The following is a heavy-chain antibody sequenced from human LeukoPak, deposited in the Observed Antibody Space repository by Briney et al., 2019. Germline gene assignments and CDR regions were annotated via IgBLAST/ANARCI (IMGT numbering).Heavy chain of an antibody. V-gene: IGHV3-66*02. CDR1: GLTVNSNY. Sequence: GGSLRLSCAVSGLTVNSNYRTWVRQAPGKGLEWVSVIYSDGKTYRADSVKGRFTISSDNSKNTVCLQMNSLRPEDTAVYYCTRVDTGRGGGWVPFDYWGQGTLVTVST. D-gene: IGHD3-10*01. J-gene: IGHJ4*02. CDR2: IYSDGKT. CDR3: TRVDTGRGGGWVPFDY.